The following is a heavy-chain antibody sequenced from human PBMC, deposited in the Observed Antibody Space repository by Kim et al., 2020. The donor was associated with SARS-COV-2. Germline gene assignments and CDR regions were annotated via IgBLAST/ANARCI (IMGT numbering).Heavy chain of an antibody. J-gene: IGHJ6*03. D-gene: IGHD2-2*02. CDR3: ARVWSWGTNCSSTSCYMNYYYYYMDV. CDR2: IGTAGDT. V-gene: IGHV3-13*01. CDR1: GFTFSSYD. Sequence: GGSLRLSCAASGFTFSSYDMHWVRQATGKGLEWVSAIGTAGDTYYPGSVKGRFTISRENAKNSLYLQMNSLRAGDTAVYYCARVWSWGTNCSSTSCYMNYYYYYMDVWGKGTTVTVSS.